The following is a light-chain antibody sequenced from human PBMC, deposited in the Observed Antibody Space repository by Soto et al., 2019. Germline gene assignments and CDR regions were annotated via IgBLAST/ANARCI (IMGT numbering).Light chain of an antibody. Sequence: QSALTQPASVSGSPGQSITISCTGTSSDVGSYNLVSWYQQHPGKAPKLVIYEVYERPSGVSYRFSGSKSGNTASLTISGLQAEDEADYYCCSYARSSAFAVIFGGGTKLTVL. CDR3: CSYARSSAFAVI. CDR2: EVY. CDR1: SSDVGSYNL. V-gene: IGLV2-23*02. J-gene: IGLJ2*01.